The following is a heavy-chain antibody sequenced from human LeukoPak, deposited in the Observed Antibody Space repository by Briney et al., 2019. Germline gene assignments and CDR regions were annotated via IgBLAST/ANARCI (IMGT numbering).Heavy chain of an antibody. CDR3: ARDLDLHYYGSGSYPSYFDY. CDR1: GGSISSSSYY. V-gene: IGHV4-39*07. CDR2: IYYSGST. J-gene: IGHJ4*02. D-gene: IGHD3-10*01. Sequence: PSETLSLTCTASGGSISSSSYYWGWIRQPPGKGLEWIGSIYYSGSTYYNPSLKSRVTISVDTSKNQFSLKLSSVTAADTAVYYCARDLDLHYYGSGSYPSYFDYWGQGTLVTVSS.